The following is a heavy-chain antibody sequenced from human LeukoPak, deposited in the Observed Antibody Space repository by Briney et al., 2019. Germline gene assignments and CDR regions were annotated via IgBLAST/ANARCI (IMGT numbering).Heavy chain of an antibody. J-gene: IGHJ4*02. D-gene: IGHD3-9*01. Sequence: GGSLRLSCAASGFTFSSYGMHWVRQAPGKGLECMAVISYDGSNKYYADSVKGRFTISRDNSKNTLYLQMNSLRAEDTAVYYCAKDRQIDILTGPVDYWGQGTLVTVSS. V-gene: IGHV3-30*18. CDR2: ISYDGSNK. CDR1: GFTFSSYG. CDR3: AKDRQIDILTGPVDY.